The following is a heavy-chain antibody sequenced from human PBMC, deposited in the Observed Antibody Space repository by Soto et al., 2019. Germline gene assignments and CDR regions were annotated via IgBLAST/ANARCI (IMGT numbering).Heavy chain of an antibody. Sequence: PSETLSLTCTVSGGSIIDYHWNWIRQPPGKGLEWIGYIYYNGVTNYNSSLKSRITISLDTSKNQFSLDLSSVTAADTAIYYCARMRSSPSARYYFDYWGQGTLVTVS. J-gene: IGHJ4*02. CDR3: ARMRSSPSARYYFDY. D-gene: IGHD2-2*01. CDR2: IYYNGVT. CDR1: GGSIIDYH. V-gene: IGHV4-59*01.